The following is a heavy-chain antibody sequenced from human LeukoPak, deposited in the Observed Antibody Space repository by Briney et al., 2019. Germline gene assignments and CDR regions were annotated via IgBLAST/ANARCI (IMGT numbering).Heavy chain of an antibody. CDR3: ARDRGDSDYDYFDY. CDR1: GGSISSGGYY. D-gene: IGHD5-12*01. Sequence: SETLSLTCTVSGGSISSGGYYWSWIRQHPGKGLEWIGYIYYSGSTYYNPSLKSRVTISVDTSKNQFSLKLSSVTAADTAVYYCARDRGDSDYDYFDYWGQGTLVTVSS. CDR2: IYYSGST. V-gene: IGHV4-31*03. J-gene: IGHJ4*02.